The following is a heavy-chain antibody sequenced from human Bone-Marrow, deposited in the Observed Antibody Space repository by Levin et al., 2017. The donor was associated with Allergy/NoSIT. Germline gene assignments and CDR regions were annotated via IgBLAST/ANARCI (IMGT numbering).Heavy chain of an antibody. CDR1: GFSLRNSGVG. D-gene: IGHD3-10*01. Sequence: ASGPTLVKPTETLTLTCTFSGFSLRNSGVGVGWIRQPPGKALEWLALIYWDDDKRYRSSLKRRLTITKDTSKNQVVLTMTNMDPVDTATYYCAHLYYYGSGSFLNWFDPWGQGMLVTVSS. CDR3: AHLYYYGSGSFLNWFDP. J-gene: IGHJ5*02. V-gene: IGHV2-5*02. CDR2: IYWDDDK.